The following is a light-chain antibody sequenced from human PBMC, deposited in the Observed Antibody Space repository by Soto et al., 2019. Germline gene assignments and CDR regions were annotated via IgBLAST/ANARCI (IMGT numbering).Light chain of an antibody. CDR3: QQYNNWPPKT. V-gene: IGKV3-15*01. CDR2: GAS. CDR1: QTVSKN. Sequence: EIVMTQSPATLSVSPGERATLSCRASQTVSKNLAWYQHKPGQAPRLLIYGASTRATGIPARLSGSGSGTEFTLTISSLQSEDSAVYYCQQYNNWPPKTFGQGTKLEIK. J-gene: IGKJ1*01.